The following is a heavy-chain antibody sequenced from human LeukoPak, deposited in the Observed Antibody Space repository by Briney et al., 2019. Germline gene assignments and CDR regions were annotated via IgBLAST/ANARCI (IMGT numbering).Heavy chain of an antibody. Sequence: GESLKISCKGSGYSFTSYWIGWVRQMPGKGLEWMGIIYPGDSDTRYSPPFQGQVTISADKSISTAYLQWSSLKASDTAMYYCARLGIVATIVGNWFDPWGQGTLVTVSS. J-gene: IGHJ5*02. CDR2: IYPGDSDT. CDR1: GYSFTSYW. CDR3: ARLGIVATIVGNWFDP. D-gene: IGHD5-12*01. V-gene: IGHV5-51*01.